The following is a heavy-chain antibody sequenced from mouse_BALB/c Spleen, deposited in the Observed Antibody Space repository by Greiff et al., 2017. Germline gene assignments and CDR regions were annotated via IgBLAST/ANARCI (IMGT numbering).Heavy chain of an antibody. V-gene: IGHV1-4*01. J-gene: IGHJ3*01. CDR2: INPSSGYT. Sequence: QVHVKQSGAELARPGASVKMSCKASGYTFTSYTMHWVKQRPGQGLEWIGYINPSSGYTNYNQKFKDKATLTAAKSSSTAYMQLSSLTSEDSAVYYCSRSGFAYWGQGTLVTVSA. CDR3: SRSGFAY. CDR1: GYTFTSYT.